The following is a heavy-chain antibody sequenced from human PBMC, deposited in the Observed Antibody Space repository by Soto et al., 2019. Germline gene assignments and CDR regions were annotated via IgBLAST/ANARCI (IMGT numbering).Heavy chain of an antibody. D-gene: IGHD6-13*01. Sequence: EVQLVESGGGLVKPGGSLRLSCAASGFNFSSYSMNWVRQAPGKGLEWVSSISRSSSTIYYVDSVKGRFTISRDNAKNALYLQMNSLRAEDTTVYYCARDLKVAAAGTGYYYYGMDVWGQGTTVTVSS. CDR3: ARDLKVAAAGTGYYYYGMDV. J-gene: IGHJ6*02. V-gene: IGHV3-21*01. CDR1: GFNFSSYS. CDR2: ISRSSSTI.